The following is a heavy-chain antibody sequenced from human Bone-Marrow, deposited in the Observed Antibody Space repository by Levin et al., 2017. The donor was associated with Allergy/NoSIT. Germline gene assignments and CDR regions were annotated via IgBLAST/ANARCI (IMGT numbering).Heavy chain of an antibody. CDR1: GYRFTSFG. CDR2: ISAYNGIT. J-gene: IGHJ4*02. D-gene: IGHD2-15*01. V-gene: IGHV1-18*01. CDR3: SRAPADMDVVVAASRVDY. Sequence: ASVKVSCKSSGYRFTSFGFTWVRQAPGQGLEWMAWISAYNGITKYSQKLQGRLTLTTDTFTTASYMELERLTPDDTAVYFCSRAPADMDVVVAASRVDYWGQGTPVTVSP.